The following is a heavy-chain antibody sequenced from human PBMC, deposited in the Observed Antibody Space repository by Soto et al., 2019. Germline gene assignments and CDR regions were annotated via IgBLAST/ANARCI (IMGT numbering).Heavy chain of an antibody. CDR1: GYTFTSYY. CDR2: INPSGGST. D-gene: IGHD6-6*01. J-gene: IGHJ4*02. Sequence: ASVKVSCKASGYTFTSYYMHWVRQAPGQGLEWMGIINPSGGSTSYAQKFQGRVTMTRDTSTSTVYMELSSLRSEDTAVYYCARGTLLNEMGDIAARPEFDYWGQGTLVTVSS. V-gene: IGHV1-46*03. CDR3: ARGTLLNEMGDIAARPEFDY.